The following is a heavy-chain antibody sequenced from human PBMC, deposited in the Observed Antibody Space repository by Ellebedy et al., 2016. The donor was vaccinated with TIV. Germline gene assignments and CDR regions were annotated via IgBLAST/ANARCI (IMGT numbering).Heavy chain of an antibody. J-gene: IGHJ4*02. Sequence: PGGSLRPSCAPSGSTFANYAMHWVRQAPGKGLEGVSAVINSGDSTYYASSVKGRFTISRDNSKNTRYLQMSSLRAEDTAVYYCSFKGVATRVYWGQGTLVTVSS. D-gene: IGHD4-23*01. CDR1: GSTFANYA. CDR2: VINSGDST. CDR3: SFKGVATRVY. V-gene: IGHV3-23*01.